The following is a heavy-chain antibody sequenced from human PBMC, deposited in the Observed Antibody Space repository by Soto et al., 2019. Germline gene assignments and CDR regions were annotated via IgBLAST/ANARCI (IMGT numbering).Heavy chain of an antibody. CDR2: IYHSGST. J-gene: IGHJ3*02. CDR3: ARFMTMVTNLAFDI. V-gene: IGHV4-4*02. Sequence: QVQLQESGPGLVTPSGTLSLTCAVSGGSISTSNCWSWVRQPPGKGRAWIGEIYHSGSTNYSPSLKSRVTISVDKSKNQFSLKLSSVTAADTAVYYCARFMTMVTNLAFDIWGQGTMVTVSS. CDR1: GGSISTSNC. D-gene: IGHD4-17*01.